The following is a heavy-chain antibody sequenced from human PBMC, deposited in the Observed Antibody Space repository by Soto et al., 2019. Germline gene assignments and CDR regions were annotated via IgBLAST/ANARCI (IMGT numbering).Heavy chain of an antibody. CDR2: ISAYNGNT. D-gene: IGHD3-10*01. CDR3: ARGLTYGSGRKVPFDY. V-gene: IGHV1-18*01. CDR1: GYTFTSYG. J-gene: IGHJ4*02. Sequence: GASVKVSCKASGYTFTSYGISWVRQAPGQGLEWMGWISAYNGNTNYAQKLQGRVTMTTDTSTSTAYMGLRSLRSDDTAVYYCARGLTYGSGRKVPFDYWGQGTLLTVSS.